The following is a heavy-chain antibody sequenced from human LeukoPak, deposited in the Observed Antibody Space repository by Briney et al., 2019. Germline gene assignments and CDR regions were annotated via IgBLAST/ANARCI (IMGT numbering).Heavy chain of an antibody. CDR1: GFTFGNYA. D-gene: IGHD3-10*01. V-gene: IGHV3-23*01. CDR2: IASYGGTT. CDR3: CGYHYYGSGRDAFDI. J-gene: IGHJ3*02. Sequence: PGGSLRLSCAASGFTFGNYAMSWVRQAPGKGLQWVSSIASYGGTTYYADSVKGRLTISRDNFKNTVYLQMNSLRAEDTAVYYCCGYHYYGSGRDAFDIWGQGTLVTVSS.